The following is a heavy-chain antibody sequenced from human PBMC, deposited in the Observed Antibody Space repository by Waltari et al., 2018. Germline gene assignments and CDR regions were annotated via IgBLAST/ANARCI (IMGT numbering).Heavy chain of an antibody. CDR1: GLSFSTYN. Sequence: EVELVESGGVLFRPGGSLRLSCAASGLSFSTYNMNWVRQAPGKGLEWISSISSNSASMHYADSVKGRFTISRDNAKNSLYLQLNSLRAEDAAVYYCATGGWGFYLGYWGQGTLVTVSS. CDR3: ATGGWGFYLGY. J-gene: IGHJ4*02. V-gene: IGHV3-21*02. D-gene: IGHD7-27*01. CDR2: ISSNSASM.